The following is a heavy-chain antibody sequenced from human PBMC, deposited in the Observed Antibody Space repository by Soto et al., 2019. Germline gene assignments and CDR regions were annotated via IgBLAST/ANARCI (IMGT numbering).Heavy chain of an antibody. V-gene: IGHV3-30-3*01. J-gene: IGHJ4*02. CDR2: ISYDVSNK. CDR3: ARDGFRELLGYFDY. Sequence: PGGSLRLSCAASGFTFSSYAMHWVRQAPGKGLGWVAVISYDVSNKYYADSVKGRFTISRDNSKNTLYLQMNSLRAEDTAVYYCARDGFRELLGYFDYWGQGALVTVSS. CDR1: GFTFSSYA. D-gene: IGHD1-26*01.